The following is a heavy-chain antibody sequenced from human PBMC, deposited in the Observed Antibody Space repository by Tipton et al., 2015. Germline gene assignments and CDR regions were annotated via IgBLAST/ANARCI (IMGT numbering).Heavy chain of an antibody. J-gene: IGHJ6*02. V-gene: IGHV3-23*01. D-gene: IGHD3-3*01. CDR1: GFTFSNYA. CDR2: ISGYGGSGGRT. CDR3: AKQPVLRFLEWPNGMDV. Sequence: GSLRLSCAASGFTFSNYAMSWVRQAPGKGLEWVSAISGYGGSGGRTYYADSVKGRFTISRDNSKNTLYLQMSSLRVEDTAVYYCAKQPVLRFLEWPNGMDVWGQGTTVSVSS.